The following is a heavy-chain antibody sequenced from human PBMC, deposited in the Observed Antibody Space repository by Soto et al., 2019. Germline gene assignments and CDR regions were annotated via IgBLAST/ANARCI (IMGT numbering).Heavy chain of an antibody. D-gene: IGHD3-3*01. CDR1: GFTFSSYA. CDR2: ITANSGST. V-gene: IGHV3-23*01. CDR3: AKSPEWPNRYFDY. Sequence: EMQLLESGGGLVQPGGSLRLSCAASGFTFSSYAMVWVGQAPGKGLEWVSTITANSGSTAYGDSVKGRFTISRDNSKSTLHLQMNSPRVEDTAEYYCAKSPEWPNRYFDYWGQGTLVTVSS. J-gene: IGHJ4*02.